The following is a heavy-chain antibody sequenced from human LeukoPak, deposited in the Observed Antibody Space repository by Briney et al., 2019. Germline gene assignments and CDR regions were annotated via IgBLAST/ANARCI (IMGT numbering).Heavy chain of an antibody. CDR3: ARVRTCGGRCYHFDF. CDR2: IKQDGSGN. V-gene: IGHV3-7*01. Sequence: GGSLRLSCAVSGFTSGFTFSNSWMRWVRQAPGKGLEWVAHIKQDGSGNCYVDSVKGRFTISRDNAKSSLYLQMNSLRAEDTAVYYCARVRTCGGRCYHFDFWGQGTLVTVSS. J-gene: IGHJ4*02. D-gene: IGHD2-15*01. CDR1: GFTFSNSW.